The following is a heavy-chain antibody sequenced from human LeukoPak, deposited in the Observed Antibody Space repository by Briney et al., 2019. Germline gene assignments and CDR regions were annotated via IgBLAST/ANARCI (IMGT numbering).Heavy chain of an antibody. CDR3: ARQKAGNCFDP. CDR2: IYTSGSN. V-gene: IGHV4-4*09. CDR1: GGSISSDY. J-gene: IGHJ5*02. Sequence: SETLSLTCTVSGGSISSDYWSWIRQHPGKGLEWIGFIYTSGSNAYNPSLNTRVTISGDKSQKQFSFTLSSVLGAATAVYYCARQKAGNCFDPWGQGTPVTVSS.